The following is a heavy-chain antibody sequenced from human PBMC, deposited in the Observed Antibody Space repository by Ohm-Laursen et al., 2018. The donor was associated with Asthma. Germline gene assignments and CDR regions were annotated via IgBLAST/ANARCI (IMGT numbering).Heavy chain of an antibody. CDR2: FFLRGND. Sequence: SDTLSLTWTVSGSSISSYYWSWIRQPPGKGLEWIGYFFLRGNDNYNPSLRSRVTMSMGTSRDQFSLNLRSVTAADTAVYYCARVGIAARVIDYWGQGTLVTVSS. CDR3: ARVGIAARVIDY. CDR1: GSSISSYY. V-gene: IGHV4-59*07. J-gene: IGHJ4*02. D-gene: IGHD6-6*01.